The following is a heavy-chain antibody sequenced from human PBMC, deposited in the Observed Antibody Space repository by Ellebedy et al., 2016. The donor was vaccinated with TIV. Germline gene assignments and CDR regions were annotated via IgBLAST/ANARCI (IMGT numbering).Heavy chain of an antibody. D-gene: IGHD3-16*01. CDR1: GFTFSTYT. Sequence: GESLKISCAASGFTFSTYTMPWVRQAPGKGLEWVSCIVGGGSTYYADSVKGRFTISRDNSKDTLYLQMNSLRAEDTAIYYCARDPVGVGPAFDAWGQGTMVTVSS. V-gene: IGHV3-23*01. J-gene: IGHJ3*01. CDR2: IVGGGST. CDR3: ARDPVGVGPAFDA.